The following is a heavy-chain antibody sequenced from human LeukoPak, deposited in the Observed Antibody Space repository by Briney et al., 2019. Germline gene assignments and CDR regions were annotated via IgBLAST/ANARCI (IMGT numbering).Heavy chain of an antibody. J-gene: IGHJ4*02. Sequence: SETLSLTCTVSGVSMSAYQWSWVRQSPEKRLEWIGCINTKGETSYNPSLKSRVTTSVDTSKSQFSLRLTSVTAADTAVYYCATSNDAKIAPFDHWGQGAPVTVSS. CDR3: ATSNDAKIAPFDH. CDR1: GVSMSAYQ. V-gene: IGHV4-4*09. D-gene: IGHD2-21*01. CDR2: INTKGET.